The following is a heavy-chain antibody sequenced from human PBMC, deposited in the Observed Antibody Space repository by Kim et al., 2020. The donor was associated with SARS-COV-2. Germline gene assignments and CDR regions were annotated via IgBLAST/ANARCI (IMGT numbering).Heavy chain of an antibody. J-gene: IGHJ3*02. V-gene: IGHV3-48*04. CDR3: VRENYWAFDI. D-gene: IGHD1-7*01. CDR1: GFTLSLYS. CDR2: ISGFSTTT. Sequence: GGSLRLSCATSGFTLSLYSMHWVRQAPGKGLEWVSHISGFSTTTKYADSVKGRFTISRDNTKNSLYLQMNGLRAEDTAVYYCVRENYWAFDIWGQGTLVTVSS.